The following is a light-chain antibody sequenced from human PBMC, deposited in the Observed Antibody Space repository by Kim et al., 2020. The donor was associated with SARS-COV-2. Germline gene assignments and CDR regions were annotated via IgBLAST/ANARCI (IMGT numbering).Light chain of an antibody. V-gene: IGLV3-1*01. CDR1: KLGDKY. J-gene: IGLJ2*01. Sequence: SYELTQPPSVSVSPGQTASITCSGDKLGDKYACWYKQKPGQSPVLVIYQDSKRPSGIPERFSGSNSGNTATLTISGTQAMDEADYYCQAWDSSVVFGGGT. CDR3: QAWDSSVV. CDR2: QDS.